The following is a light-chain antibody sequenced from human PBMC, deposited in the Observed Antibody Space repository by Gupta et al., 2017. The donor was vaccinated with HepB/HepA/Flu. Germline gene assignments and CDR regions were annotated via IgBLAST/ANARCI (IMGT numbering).Light chain of an antibody. CDR1: SLRSYY. V-gene: IGLV3-19*01. CDR3: NSLDSSGNHLGV. J-gene: IGLJ2*01. CDR2: GKN. Sequence: SSELTQDTAVSVALGQTVRITCQGDSLRSYYASRYQQKPGQAPVLVIYGKNNRTSGIPDRFSGSSSGNTASLTVTGAQAEDEADYYCNSLDSSGNHLGVFGGGTKLTVL.